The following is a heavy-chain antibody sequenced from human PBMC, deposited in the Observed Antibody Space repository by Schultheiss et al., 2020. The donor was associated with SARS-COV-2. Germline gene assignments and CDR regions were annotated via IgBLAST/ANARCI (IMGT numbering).Heavy chain of an antibody. J-gene: IGHJ6*02. Sequence: ASVKVSCKASGYTFTSYDINWVRQATGQGLEWMGWMNPNSGNTNYAQKLQGRVTMTTDTSTSTAYMELRSLRSDDTAVYYCASPITVPAMTNYYYYYGMDVWGQGTTVTVSS. D-gene: IGHD3-16*01. V-gene: IGHV1-18*01. CDR1: GYTFTSYD. CDR3: ASPITVPAMTNYYYYYGMDV. CDR2: MNPNSGNT.